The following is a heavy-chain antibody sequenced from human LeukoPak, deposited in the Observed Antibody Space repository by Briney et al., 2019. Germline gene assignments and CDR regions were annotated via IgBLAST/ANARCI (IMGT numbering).Heavy chain of an antibody. D-gene: IGHD2-2*01. V-gene: IGHV1-2*02. J-gene: IGHJ6*03. CDR3: ARADSVPAGDYHYWYMDV. Sequence: GASVKVSCKASGFTLTDYIHWVRQDPRQGLQWVGWIKPNSGDTDYAQKFQGRVTMTRDTSISTVYMELSSLRSDGTAVYYCARADSVPAGDYHYWYMDVWGKGTTVTVSS. CDR2: IKPNSGDT. CDR1: GFTLTDY.